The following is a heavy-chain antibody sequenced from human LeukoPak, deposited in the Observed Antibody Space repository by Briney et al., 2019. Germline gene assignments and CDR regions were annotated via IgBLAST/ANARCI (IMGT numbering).Heavy chain of an antibody. D-gene: IGHD1-1*01. CDR2: INADGSTA. CDR1: GFTFGNSW. CDR3: VVVVEPTDSDGFDV. V-gene: IGHV3-74*01. Sequence: GGSLRLSCAASGFTFGNSWVHWVRQAPGKGLVWVSLINADGSTATYADSVKGRFNISRDNARNTLSLQMNSLTIEDTAVYYCVVVVEPTDSDGFDVWGQGTMITVSS. J-gene: IGHJ3*01.